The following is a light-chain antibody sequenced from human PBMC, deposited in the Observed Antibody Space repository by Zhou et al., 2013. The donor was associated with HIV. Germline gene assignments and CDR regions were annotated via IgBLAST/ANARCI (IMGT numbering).Light chain of an antibody. CDR2: GAS. J-gene: IGKJ5*01. CDR1: QSVSNY. Sequence: EIVLTQSPATLSLSPGERATLSCRASQSVSNYLAWYQQKPGQAPRLLIYGASIRATGIPDRFSGSGSGTDFTLTISRVEPEDFAVYYCQYFGSSPITFGQGTRLEIK. V-gene: IGKV3-20*01. CDR3: QYFGSSPIT.